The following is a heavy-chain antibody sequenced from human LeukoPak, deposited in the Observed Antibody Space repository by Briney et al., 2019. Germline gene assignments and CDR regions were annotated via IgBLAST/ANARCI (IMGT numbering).Heavy chain of an antibody. CDR1: GGSFSGYY. Sequence: SETLSLTCAVYGGSFSGYYWSWIRQPPGKGLEWIGYIYYSGSTNYNPSLKSRVTISVDTSKNQFSLKLSSVTAADTAVYYCASSAYGDKYYFDYWGQGTLVTVSS. CDR3: ASSAYGDKYYFDY. CDR2: IYYSGST. D-gene: IGHD4-17*01. V-gene: IGHV4-59*01. J-gene: IGHJ4*02.